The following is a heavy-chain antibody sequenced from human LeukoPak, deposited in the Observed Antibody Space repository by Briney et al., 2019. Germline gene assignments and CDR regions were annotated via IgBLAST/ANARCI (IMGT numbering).Heavy chain of an antibody. J-gene: IGHJ4*02. Sequence: GRSLRLSCAASGFTFSSYAMHWVRQAPGKGLEWVAVISYDGSNKYYADSVKGRFTISRDNSKNTLYLQMNSLRAEDTAVYYCAKDFPRSSSFGNKWVDYWGQGTLVTVSS. CDR1: GFTFSSYA. CDR2: ISYDGSNK. CDR3: AKDFPRSSSFGNKWVDY. D-gene: IGHD6-6*01. V-gene: IGHV3-30-3*01.